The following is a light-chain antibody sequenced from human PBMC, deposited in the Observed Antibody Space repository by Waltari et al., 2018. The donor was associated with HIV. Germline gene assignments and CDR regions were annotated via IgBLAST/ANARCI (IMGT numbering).Light chain of an antibody. J-gene: IGLJ2*01. CDR2: RNN. V-gene: IGLV1-47*01. CDR3: AAWDDSLSVV. CDR1: TSNTGSYY. Sequence: QSVLTQPPSASGTPGQRVTISCSGSTSNTGSYYVYWYQQLPGTAPKLLIYRNNQRPSGVPDRFSGSKSGTSASLAISGLRSEDEADYYCAAWDDSLSVVFGGGTKLTVL.